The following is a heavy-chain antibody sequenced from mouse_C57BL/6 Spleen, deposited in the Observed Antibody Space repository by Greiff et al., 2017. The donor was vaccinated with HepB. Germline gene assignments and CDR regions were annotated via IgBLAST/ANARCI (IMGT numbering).Heavy chain of an antibody. Sequence: VQLQQSGPELVKPGASVKIPCKASGYTFTDYNMDWVKQSHGKSLEWIGDINPNNGGTIYNQKFKGKATLTVDKSSSTAYMELRSLTSEDTAVYYCARGRGYDVYSHFDSWGQGTTLPVSS. D-gene: IGHD2-3*01. V-gene: IGHV1-18*01. CDR2: INPNNGGT. J-gene: IGHJ2*01. CDR3: ARGRGYDVYSHFDS. CDR1: GYTFTDYN.